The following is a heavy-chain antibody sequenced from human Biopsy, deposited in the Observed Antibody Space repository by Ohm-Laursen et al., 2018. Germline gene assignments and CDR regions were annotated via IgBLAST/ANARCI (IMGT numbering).Heavy chain of an antibody. V-gene: IGHV4-39*01. J-gene: IGHJ5*02. CDR3: ARHPTGFWFDP. CDR2: IFYGGIT. CDR1: GGSISSETNY. Sequence: SETLSLTCAVSGGSISSETNYWGWIRQPPGKGLEWIGSIFYGGITCYNPSLKSRVTISVDTSKNQFSLNLSSVTGADTAVYYCARHPTGFWFDPWGQGTLVTVSS.